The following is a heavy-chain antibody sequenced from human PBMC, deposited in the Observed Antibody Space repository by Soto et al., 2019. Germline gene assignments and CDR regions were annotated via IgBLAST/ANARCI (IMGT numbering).Heavy chain of an antibody. V-gene: IGHV3-66*01. CDR3: AISLPPYYYYYMDV. J-gene: IGHJ6*03. CDR2: IYSGGST. D-gene: IGHD3-16*01. Sequence: GGSLRLSCAASGFTVSSNYMSWVRQAPGKGLEWVSVIYSGGSTYYADSVKGRFTISRDNSKNTLYLQMNSLRAEDTAVYYCAISLPPYYYYYMDVWGKGTTVTVSS. CDR1: GFTVSSNY.